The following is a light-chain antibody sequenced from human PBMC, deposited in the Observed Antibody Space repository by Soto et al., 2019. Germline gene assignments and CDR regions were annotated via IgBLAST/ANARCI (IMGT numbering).Light chain of an antibody. V-gene: IGKV1-5*01. J-gene: IGKJ2*01. Sequence: DIQMTQSPSSLSASLGDRVTITCRASQSISTYLHWYQQKPGKAPKLLIYDASSLESGVPSRFSGSGSGTEFTLTISSLQPDDFATYYCQQYNSYSGYTFGQGTKLEIK. CDR3: QQYNSYSGYT. CDR1: QSISTY. CDR2: DAS.